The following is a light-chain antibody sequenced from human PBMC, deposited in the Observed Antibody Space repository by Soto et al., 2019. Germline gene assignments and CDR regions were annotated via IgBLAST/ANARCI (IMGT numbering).Light chain of an antibody. CDR3: QKCKVAPFT. Sequence: DSQMTQSPSSLSASLGDRVTITCRASQGIDNHLAWYQQKPGKAPKLLIYAASTLHSGVPSRFTGSGSGTDFTLTISSLQPEEAATYYCQKCKVAPFTFGGGTKVEI. J-gene: IGKJ4*01. CDR1: QGIDNH. CDR2: AAS. V-gene: IGKV1-27*01.